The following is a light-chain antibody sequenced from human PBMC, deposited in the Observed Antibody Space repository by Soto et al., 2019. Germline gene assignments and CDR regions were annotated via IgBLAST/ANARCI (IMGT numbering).Light chain of an antibody. CDR2: GAS. Sequence: EIVLKQSPGTLYLSPGERATLYCRASQSVSSSYLAWYQQKPGQSPRLIIYGASSRATGIPDRFSGSGSRTDFTLTISRLEPEDVAVYYCQQYGSSPFTFGPGTKVDIK. V-gene: IGKV3-20*01. J-gene: IGKJ3*01. CDR3: QQYGSSPFT. CDR1: QSVSSSY.